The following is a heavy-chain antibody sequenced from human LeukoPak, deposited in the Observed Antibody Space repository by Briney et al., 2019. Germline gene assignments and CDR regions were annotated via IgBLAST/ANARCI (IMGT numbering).Heavy chain of an antibody. V-gene: IGHV1-69*13. CDR1: GGTFSSYA. Sequence: SVKVSCKASGGTFSSYAISWVRQAPGQGLEWMGGIIPIFGTANYAQKFQGRVTITADESTSTAYMELSSLRSEDTAVYYCARDSLPPIAAAGYNWFGPWGQGTLVTVSS. D-gene: IGHD6-13*01. J-gene: IGHJ5*02. CDR3: ARDSLPPIAAAGYNWFGP. CDR2: IIPIFGTA.